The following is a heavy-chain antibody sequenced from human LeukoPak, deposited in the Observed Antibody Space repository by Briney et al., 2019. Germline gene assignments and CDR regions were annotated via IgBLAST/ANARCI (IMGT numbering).Heavy chain of an antibody. V-gene: IGHV4-39*01. CDR2: SHDSGST. Sequence: SETLSLTCSVSGASSSSSSYYWGWLRPPPGKGLEWIGSSHDSGSTDYNPSFRSRVTISVDTSKHLFSLKLSSVTDADTAVYYCARLYGGNSNNYYCDYWGQGTLVTVSS. CDR1: GASSSSSSYY. CDR3: ARLYGGNSNNYYCDY. D-gene: IGHD4-23*01. J-gene: IGHJ4*02.